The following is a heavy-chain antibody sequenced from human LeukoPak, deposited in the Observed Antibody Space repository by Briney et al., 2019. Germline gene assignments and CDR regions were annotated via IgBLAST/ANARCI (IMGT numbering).Heavy chain of an antibody. CDR1: GFTVSSNY. J-gene: IGHJ4*02. CDR2: IYSGGGT. Sequence: GGSLRLSCAASGFTVSSNYMSWVRQAPGKGLEWVSVIYSGGGTYYADSVKGRFAISRDNSKNTLYLQMNSLRPEDTAVYYYARVGYSSGWFRQWGQGTLVTVSS. V-gene: IGHV3-66*01. D-gene: IGHD6-19*01. CDR3: ARVGYSSGWFRQ.